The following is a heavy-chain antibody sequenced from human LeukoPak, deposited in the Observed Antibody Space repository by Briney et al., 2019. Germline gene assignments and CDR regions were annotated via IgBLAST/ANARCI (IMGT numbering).Heavy chain of an antibody. Sequence: PGGSLRLSCAASGFSFSDYYMIWIRQAPGKGLEWVSYISGSGSSIYYADSVKGRFTISRDNAKNSLYLQMNSLRGEDTAVYYCARETFGVTIVRYHFYMDARGTGTTVIVSS. CDR1: GFSFSDYY. CDR2: ISGSGSSI. CDR3: ARETFGVTIVRYHFYMDA. V-gene: IGHV3-11*01. J-gene: IGHJ6*03. D-gene: IGHD3-3*01.